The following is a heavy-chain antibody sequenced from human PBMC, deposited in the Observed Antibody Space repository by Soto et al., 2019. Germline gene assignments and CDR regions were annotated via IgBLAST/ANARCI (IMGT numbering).Heavy chain of an antibody. CDR1: GFTFSSYG. Sequence: QVQLVESGGGVVQPGRSLRLSCAASGFTFSSYGMHWVRQAPGKGLEWVAVVWYDGSNKYYADSVKGRFTISRDNSKNTLYLQMNSLRAEDKAVYYCARDQPTLVSDYWGQVTLVTVSS. J-gene: IGHJ4*02. V-gene: IGHV3-33*01. D-gene: IGHD6-13*01. CDR2: VWYDGSNK. CDR3: ARDQPTLVSDY.